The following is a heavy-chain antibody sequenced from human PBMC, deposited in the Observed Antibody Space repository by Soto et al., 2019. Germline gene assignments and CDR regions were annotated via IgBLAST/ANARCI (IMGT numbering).Heavy chain of an antibody. D-gene: IGHD1-1*01. CDR3: ANVDWNYGKDA. CDR2: INGFGDRT. CDR1: GLTFRSYA. Sequence: EVQLLESGGGLVQPGGSLRLSCAASGLTFRSYAMSWVRQAPGKGLEWVSDINGFGDRTNYADSVKGRFTISRDNSKNTLYLQMNSLRVEDTAIYYCANVDWNYGKDAWGQGTTVTVSS. J-gene: IGHJ6*02. V-gene: IGHV3-23*01.